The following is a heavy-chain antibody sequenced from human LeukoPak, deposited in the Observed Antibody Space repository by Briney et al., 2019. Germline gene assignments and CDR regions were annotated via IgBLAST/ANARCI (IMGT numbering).Heavy chain of an antibody. V-gene: IGHV7-4-1*02. CDR1: GHTFTSYA. J-gene: IGHJ4*02. CDR3: ARGGYCSSTSCYVDFDY. Sequence: ASVKVSCKASGHTFTSYAMNWVRQAPGQGLEWMGWINTNTGNPTYAQGFTGRFVFSLDTSVSTAYLQISSLKAEDTAVYYCARGGYCSSTSCYVDFDYWGQGTLVTVSS. CDR2: INTNTGNP. D-gene: IGHD2-2*01.